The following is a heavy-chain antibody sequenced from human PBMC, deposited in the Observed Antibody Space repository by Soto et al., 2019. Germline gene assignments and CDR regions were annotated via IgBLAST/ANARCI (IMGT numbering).Heavy chain of an antibody. V-gene: IGHV3-30*18. CDR3: AKDLATWRGQWLAPQGH. J-gene: IGHJ4*02. Sequence: HPGGSLRLSCAASGFTFSSYGMHWVRQAPGKGLEWVAVISYDGSNKYYADSVKGRFTISRDNSKNTLYLQMNSLRAEDTAVYYCAKDLATWRGQWLAPQGHWGQGTLVTVSS. D-gene: IGHD6-19*01. CDR1: GFTFSSYG. CDR2: ISYDGSNK.